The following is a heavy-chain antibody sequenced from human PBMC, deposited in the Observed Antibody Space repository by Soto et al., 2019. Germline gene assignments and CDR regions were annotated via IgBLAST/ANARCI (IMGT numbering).Heavy chain of an antibody. V-gene: IGHV3-30-3*01. Sequence: GGSLRLSCVASGFTFSSYAMHWVRQAPGKGLEWVAVISYDGSNKYYADSVKGRFTISRDNSKNTLYLQMNSLRAEDTAVYYCARPRGYSSGWYPYWGQGTLVTVSS. J-gene: IGHJ4*02. CDR3: ARPRGYSSGWYPY. CDR2: ISYDGSNK. CDR1: GFTFSSYA. D-gene: IGHD6-19*01.